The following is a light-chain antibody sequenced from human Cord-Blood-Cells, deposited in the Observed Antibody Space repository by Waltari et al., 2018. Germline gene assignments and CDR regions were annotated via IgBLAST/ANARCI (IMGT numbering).Light chain of an antibody. V-gene: IGKV3-15*01. CDR1: QSVSSN. J-gene: IGKJ1*01. CDR3: QQYNNWPPGT. CDR2: GAS. Sequence: ETEMTQSSAPMSVSPGERGTLSCSASQSVSSNLAWYQQKPGQAPRLLIYGASTRATGIPARFSGSGSGTEFTLTISSLQSEDFAVYYCQQYNNWPPGTFGQGP.